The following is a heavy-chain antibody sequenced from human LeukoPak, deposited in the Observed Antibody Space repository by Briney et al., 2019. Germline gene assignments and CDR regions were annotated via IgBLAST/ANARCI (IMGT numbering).Heavy chain of an antibody. CDR2: INYSGST. Sequence: SETLSLTCTVFGGSITNSYWNWIRQSPGKGLEWIGYINYSGSTNYNPSLKSRVTISVDTSKNQFSLKLNSVTAADTAVYFCARDPLSTNDFDIWGQGTMVTVSS. CDR3: ARDPLSTNDFDI. V-gene: IGHV4-59*01. CDR1: GGSITNSY. J-gene: IGHJ3*02. D-gene: IGHD1-1*01.